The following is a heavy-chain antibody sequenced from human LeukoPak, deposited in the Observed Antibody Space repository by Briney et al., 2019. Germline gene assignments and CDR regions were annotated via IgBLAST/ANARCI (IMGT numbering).Heavy chain of an antibody. V-gene: IGHV3-23*01. CDR1: GFTFSDYA. CDR3: AKQLGYCSDGSCYFPY. Sequence: GGSLRLSCAVSGFTFSDYAMSWVRQAPGKGLEWVSALSLDGVKTYYADSVKGRFIISRDKSKNTLYLQMNSLRAEDTAVYYCAKQLGYCSDGSCYFPYWGQGTLVTVSS. D-gene: IGHD2-15*01. CDR2: LSLDGVKT. J-gene: IGHJ4*02.